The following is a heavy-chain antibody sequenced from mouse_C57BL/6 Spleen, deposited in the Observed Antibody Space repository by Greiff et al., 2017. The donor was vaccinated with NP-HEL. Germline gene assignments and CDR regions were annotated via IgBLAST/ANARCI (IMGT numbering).Heavy chain of an antibody. CDR2: IYPGSGNT. Sequence: VQLQQSGAELVRPGASVKLSCKASGYTFTDYYINWVKQRPGQGLEWIARIYPGSGNTYYNEKFKGKATLTAEKSSSTAYMQLSSLTSEDSAVYFCARTGNYAMDDWGQGTSVTVSS. CDR1: GYTFTDYY. D-gene: IGHD4-1*01. V-gene: IGHV1-76*01. CDR3: ARTGNYAMDD. J-gene: IGHJ4*01.